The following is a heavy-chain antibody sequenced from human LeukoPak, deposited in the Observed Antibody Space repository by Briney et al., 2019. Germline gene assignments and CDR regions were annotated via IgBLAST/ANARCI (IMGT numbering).Heavy chain of an antibody. V-gene: IGHV4-34*01. CDR1: GGSFSGYY. CDR3: ARTYYYDSSGIPAGWYFDL. D-gene: IGHD3-22*01. CDR2: INHSGST. Sequence: PSETLSLTCAVYGGSFSGYYWSWIRQPPGKGLEWIGEINHSGSTNYNPSLKSRVTISVDTSKNQSSLKLSSVTAADTAVYYCARTYYYDSSGIPAGWYFDLWGRGTLVTVSS. J-gene: IGHJ2*01.